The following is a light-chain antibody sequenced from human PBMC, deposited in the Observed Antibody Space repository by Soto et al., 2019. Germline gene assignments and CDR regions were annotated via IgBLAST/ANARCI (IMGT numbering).Light chain of an antibody. CDR3: QQRSNWPPDST. V-gene: IGKV3-11*01. Sequence: EIVLTQSPATLSLSPGDRATLSCRSSQSVSTYLAWYQQKPGQAPRLLIYAASNRATGIPARFSGSGSGTDFTLTIISLEPEDFAVYYCQQRSNWPPDSTFGQGKRLEIK. CDR2: AAS. J-gene: IGKJ5*01. CDR1: QSVSTY.